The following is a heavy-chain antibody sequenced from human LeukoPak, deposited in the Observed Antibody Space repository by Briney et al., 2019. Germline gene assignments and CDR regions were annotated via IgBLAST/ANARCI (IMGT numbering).Heavy chain of an antibody. CDR2: ISAYNGNT. CDR1: GYTFTSYG. J-gene: IGHJ6*03. Sequence: ASVKVSCKASGYTFTSYGISWVRQAPGQGLEWMGWISAYNGNTNYAQKLQGRVTMTTDTSTSTAYMELRSLRSDDTAVYYCARDHYCSSTSCSLPNYYYYMDVWGKGTTVTVSS. CDR3: ARDHYCSSTSCSLPNYYYYMDV. D-gene: IGHD2-2*01. V-gene: IGHV1-18*01.